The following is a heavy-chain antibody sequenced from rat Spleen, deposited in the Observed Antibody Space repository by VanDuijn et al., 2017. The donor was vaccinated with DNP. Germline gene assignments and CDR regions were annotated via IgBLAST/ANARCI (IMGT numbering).Heavy chain of an antibody. CDR3: TRQLTYYGHRRLDY. Sequence: EVQLVESGGDLVQPGRSLKLSCVASGFTFNKYWMAWIRQVPGRGLEWVASITSSGGSTYYPDSVKGRFTISRDNAESVLYLQMNSLRSEDTATYYCTRQLTYYGHRRLDYWGQGVMVTVSS. J-gene: IGHJ2*01. CDR2: ITSSGGST. D-gene: IGHD1-6*01. V-gene: IGHV5-31*01. CDR1: GFTFNKYW.